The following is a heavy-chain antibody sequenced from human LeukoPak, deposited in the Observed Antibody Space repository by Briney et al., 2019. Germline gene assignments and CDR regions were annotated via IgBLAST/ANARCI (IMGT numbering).Heavy chain of an antibody. CDR1: GFPFSSYA. CDR2: VSSNGGNT. CDR3: ARKVGTFPNLYFDY. Sequence: GGSLRLSCAASGFPFSSYAMSWVRQAPGNGLEWVSTVSSNGGNTYYADSVRGRFTISRDNSKSTQLLQMNSLGAEDTAVYYCARKVGTFPNLYFDYWGQGALVTVSS. J-gene: IGHJ4*02. V-gene: IGHV3-23*01. D-gene: IGHD1-1*01.